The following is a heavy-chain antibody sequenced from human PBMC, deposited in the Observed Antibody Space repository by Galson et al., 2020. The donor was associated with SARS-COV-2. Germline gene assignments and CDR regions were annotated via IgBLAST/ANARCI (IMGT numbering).Heavy chain of an antibody. D-gene: IGHD3-10*01. CDR2: ISHSGST. CDR1: GGSFSDYS. J-gene: IGHJ6*03. V-gene: IGHV4-34*01. CDR3: ARGGSRPIMAFDYYYVYMDV. Sequence: SETLSLTCAVYGGSFSDYSWTWVRQPPGKGLEWIGEISHSGSTNYSPSLKSRVFMSVDTSKNQFSLKLRSMTAADTAVYYCARGGSRPIMAFDYYYVYMDVWGKGTTVTVSS.